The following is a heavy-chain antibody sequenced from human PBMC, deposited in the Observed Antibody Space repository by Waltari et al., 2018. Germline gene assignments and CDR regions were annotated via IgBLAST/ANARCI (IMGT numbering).Heavy chain of an antibody. CDR1: GGSIIGYY. J-gene: IGHJ4*02. D-gene: IGHD2-15*01. Sequence: QVQLQESGPGLVKPSETLSLSCTVSGGSIIGYYWNWIRQPPGKGLEWFRYISHSESTNYNPSVTGRDAIALDTSRIQFSLKLSSVTAEYTAVYYCAGAQSSRGGGRGPWDDCGGQGILVTVAS. CDR3: AGAQSSRGGGRGPWDDC. CDR2: ISHSEST. V-gene: IGHV4-59*01.